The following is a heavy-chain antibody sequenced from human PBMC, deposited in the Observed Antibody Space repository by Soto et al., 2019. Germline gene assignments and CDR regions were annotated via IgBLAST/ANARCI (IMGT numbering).Heavy chain of an antibody. CDR2: ISYDGSNK. V-gene: IGHV3-30*18. CDR3: AKGTIVLITAVAVSY. D-gene: IGHD2-8*01. Sequence: QVQLVESGGGVVQPGRSLRLSCAASGFTFSSYGMHWVRQAPGKGLEWVAVISYDGSNKYYADSVKGRFTISRDNSKNTLYLQMNSLRAEDTAVYYCAKGTIVLITAVAVSYWGQGTLVTVSS. CDR1: GFTFSSYG. J-gene: IGHJ4*02.